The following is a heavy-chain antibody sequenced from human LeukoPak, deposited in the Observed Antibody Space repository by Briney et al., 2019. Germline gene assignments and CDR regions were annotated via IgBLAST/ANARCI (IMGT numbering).Heavy chain of an antibody. Sequence: GESLKISCKGSGYSFTSYWISWVRQMPGKGLEWMGRIDPSDSYSNYSPSFQGHVAISADKSISTAYLQWNSLKASDTAMYYCARYDISAYRDDYWGQGTLVTVSS. CDR3: ARYDISAYRDDY. CDR1: GYSFTSYW. CDR2: IDPSDSYS. J-gene: IGHJ4*02. D-gene: IGHD3-22*01. V-gene: IGHV5-10-1*01.